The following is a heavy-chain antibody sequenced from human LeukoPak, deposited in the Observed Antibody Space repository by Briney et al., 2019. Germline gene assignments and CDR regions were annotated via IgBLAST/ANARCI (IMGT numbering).Heavy chain of an antibody. J-gene: IGHJ6*03. CDR2: INAGNGNT. CDR3: ARSGQQLGRDYYYYMDV. D-gene: IGHD6-13*01. CDR1: GYTFTSYA. V-gene: IGHV1-3*03. Sequence: ASVKVSCKASGYTFTSYAIHWVRQAPGQRLEWMGWINAGNGNTKYSQNFQGRVTITRDTSASTAYMDLSSLRSEDMAIYYCARSGQQLGRDYYYYMDVWGKGTTVTVSS.